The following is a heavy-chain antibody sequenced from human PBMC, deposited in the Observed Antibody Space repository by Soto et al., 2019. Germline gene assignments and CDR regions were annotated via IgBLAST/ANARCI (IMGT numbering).Heavy chain of an antibody. CDR2: ISAYNGNT. V-gene: IGHV1-18*01. Sequence: ASVKVSCKASGYTFTSYGISWVRQAPGQGLEWMGWISAYNGNTNYAQKLQGRVTMTTDTSTSTAYMELRSLGSDDTAVYYCARDLDVVAAKNYYYYYGMDVWGQGTTVTVSS. CDR1: GYTFTSYG. CDR3: ARDLDVVAAKNYYYYYGMDV. D-gene: IGHD2-15*01. J-gene: IGHJ6*02.